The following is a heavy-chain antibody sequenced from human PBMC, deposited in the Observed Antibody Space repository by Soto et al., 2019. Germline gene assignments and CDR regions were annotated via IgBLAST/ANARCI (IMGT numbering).Heavy chain of an antibody. CDR1: GFTFDDYD. CDR3: AKSPSYYGDFDY. Sequence: EVQLVESGGGLVQPGRSLRLSCAASGFTFDDYDMHWVRQAPGKGLEWVSGISWNSGSIGYADSVKGRFTISRDNAKNSLHLKRISMSAADTALYYCAKSPSYYGDFDYWGQGTLVTVSS. D-gene: IGHD4-17*01. J-gene: IGHJ4*02. V-gene: IGHV3-9*01. CDR2: ISWNSGSI.